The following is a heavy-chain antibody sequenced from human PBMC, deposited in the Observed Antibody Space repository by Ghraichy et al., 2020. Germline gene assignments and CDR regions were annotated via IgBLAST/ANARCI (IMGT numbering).Heavy chain of an antibody. V-gene: IGHV3-49*03. Sequence: GGSLRLSCTASGFNFDDYSMSWFRQAPGKGLEWVGFIRSKAYGGTAEYAASVKGRFIISRDDSTSVAYLQMNSLKTEDTAVYYCTRDLTVIVVVAVHGFDVWGQGTMVTVSS. J-gene: IGHJ3*01. CDR2: IRSKAYGGTA. CDR3: TRDLTVIVVVAVHGFDV. CDR1: GFNFDDYS. D-gene: IGHD2-15*01.